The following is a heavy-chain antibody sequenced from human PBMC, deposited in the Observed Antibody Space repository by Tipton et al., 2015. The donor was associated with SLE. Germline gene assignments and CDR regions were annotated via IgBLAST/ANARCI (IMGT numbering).Heavy chain of an antibody. J-gene: IGHJ4*02. D-gene: IGHD5-12*01. CDR1: GFTFTNAW. V-gene: IGHV3-15*01. Sequence: SLRLSCTVSGFTFTNAWMSWVRQAPGKGLEWVGRIKSKADGGTIDYVAPVKGRFTMSRDDSKNTLYLQMNSLKTEDTAVYYCIPRGYSGYWGQGTLVTVSS. CDR3: IPRGYSGY. CDR2: IKSKADGGTI.